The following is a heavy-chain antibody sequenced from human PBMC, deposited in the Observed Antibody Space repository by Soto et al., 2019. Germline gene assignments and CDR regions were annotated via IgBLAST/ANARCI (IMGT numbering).Heavy chain of an antibody. CDR1: RFTFNSYA. D-gene: IGHD6-19*01. V-gene: IGHV3-23*01. J-gene: IGHJ2*01. CDR3: AKAAGAVTRTGYFDL. CDR2: ISGSGDNT. Sequence: PGGCPGLSCAASRFTFNSYAMNWVRQAPGTGLEWVSAISGSGDNTHYADSVKGRFTISRDNSKNTVYLQMNTLRGEDTAVYYCAKAAGAVTRTGYFDLWGRGTLVTVSS.